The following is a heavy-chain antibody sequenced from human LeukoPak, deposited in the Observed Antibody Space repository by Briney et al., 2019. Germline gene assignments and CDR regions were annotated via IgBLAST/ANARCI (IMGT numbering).Heavy chain of an antibody. CDR1: GGSISSNMW. Sequence: SETLSLTCSVSGGSISSNMWWSWVRQTPGKGLEWIGEIYHSGSTNYNPSLKSRVTISLDKSKNQFSLKLSSVTAADTAVYYCARDSSIVGTTGAFDIWGQGIMVIVSS. CDR3: ARDSSIVGTTGAFDI. V-gene: IGHV4-4*02. CDR2: IYHSGST. D-gene: IGHD1-26*01. J-gene: IGHJ3*02.